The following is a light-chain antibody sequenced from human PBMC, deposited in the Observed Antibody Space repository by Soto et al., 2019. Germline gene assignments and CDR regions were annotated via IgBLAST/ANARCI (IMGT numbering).Light chain of an antibody. CDR1: SSDVPFYNY. J-gene: IGLJ3*02. V-gene: IGLV2-11*01. CDR3: CSYAGTYTFVV. Sequence: QSALTQPRSVSGSPGQSVTISCTGTSSDVPFYNYVSWYQQHPGKAPKLMIYDVSKRPPGVPDRFSGSKFGNTASLTISGLQAEDEADYHCCSYAGTYTFVVFGGGTKLTVL. CDR2: DVS.